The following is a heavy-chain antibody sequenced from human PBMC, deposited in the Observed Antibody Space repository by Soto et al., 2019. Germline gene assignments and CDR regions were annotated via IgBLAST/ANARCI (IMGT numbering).Heavy chain of an antibody. CDR1: GYTFTSYA. D-gene: IGHD1-26*01. CDR3: ARPVGAALSDY. V-gene: IGHV1-3*01. CDR2: INVGNGNT. Sequence: QVQLVQSGAEVKKPGASVKVSCEASGYTFTSYAIHWVRQAPGQRLEWMGWINVGNGNTKYSQKFQGRVTITRDTSASTAYMVLSSLRSEDTAVYYCARPVGAALSDYWGQGTLVTVSS. J-gene: IGHJ4*02.